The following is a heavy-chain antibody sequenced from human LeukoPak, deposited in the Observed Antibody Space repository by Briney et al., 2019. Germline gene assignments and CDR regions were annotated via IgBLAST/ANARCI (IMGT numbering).Heavy chain of an antibody. J-gene: IGHJ3*02. Sequence: ASVKVSCKASGYTFTGDYMHWVRETPGQRRERIGWINPNSGGTNYAQKFQGRVTMTRDTSISTAYMELSRLRSDDTAVYYCARARSGPYGSGSLDAFDIWGQGTMVTVSS. CDR1: GYTFTGDY. V-gene: IGHV1-2*02. CDR2: INPNSGGT. D-gene: IGHD3-10*01. CDR3: ARARSGPYGSGSLDAFDI.